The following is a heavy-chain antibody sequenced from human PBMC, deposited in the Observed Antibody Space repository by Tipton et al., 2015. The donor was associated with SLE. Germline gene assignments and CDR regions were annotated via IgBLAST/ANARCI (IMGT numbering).Heavy chain of an antibody. CDR3: ARESYYDILTGYYIDAFDI. V-gene: IGHV4-38-2*02. CDR1: GYSISSGYY. CDR2: IYHSGST. Sequence: TLSLTCAVSGYSISSGYYWGWIRQPPGKGLEWIGSIYHSGSTYYNPSLKSRVTISVDTSKNQFSLKLSSVTAADTAVYYCARESYYDILTGYYIDAFDIWGQGTMVTVSS. D-gene: IGHD3-9*01. J-gene: IGHJ3*02.